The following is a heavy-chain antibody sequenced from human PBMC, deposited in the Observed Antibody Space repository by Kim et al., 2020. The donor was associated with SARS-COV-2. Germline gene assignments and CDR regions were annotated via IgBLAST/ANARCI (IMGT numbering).Heavy chain of an antibody. CDR3: AKELRVTTETTVGDFFDG. Sequence: GGSLRLSCVASGFPFTTYTMNWVRQAPGKGLEWVSGISGSGRSTYYADSVKGRFTVSRDNSKNTLYLQMNSLRVEDTAVYYCAKELRVTTETTVGDFFDGWGQGTLVTVSS. J-gene: IGHJ4*02. CDR1: GFPFTTYT. D-gene: IGHD4-17*01. V-gene: IGHV3-23*01. CDR2: ISGSGRST.